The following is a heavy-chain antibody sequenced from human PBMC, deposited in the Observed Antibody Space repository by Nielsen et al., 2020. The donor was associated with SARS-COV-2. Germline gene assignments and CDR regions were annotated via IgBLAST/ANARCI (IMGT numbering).Heavy chain of an antibody. D-gene: IGHD6-13*01. CDR3: ATDRAAADPFDY. CDR1: GFTFSSYG. Sequence: SCAASGFTFSSYGMHWVRQAPGKGLEWVAVIWYDGSNKYYADSVKGRFTISRDNSKNTLYLQMNSLRAEDTAVYYCATDRAAADPFDYWGQGTLVTVSS. J-gene: IGHJ4*02. CDR2: IWYDGSNK. V-gene: IGHV3-33*01.